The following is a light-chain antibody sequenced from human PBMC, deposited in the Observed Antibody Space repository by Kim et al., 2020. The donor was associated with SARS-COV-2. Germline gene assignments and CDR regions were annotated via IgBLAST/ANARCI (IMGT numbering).Light chain of an antibody. CDR1: QSVSSY. Sequence: EIVLTQSPATLSLSPGERATLSCRASQSVSSYLAWYQQKPGQAPRLLIYDASNRATGIPARFSGSGSGTDFSLTISSLEPEEVAVYYCQRRRIGHLTFGGGTKGYIK. CDR3: QRRRIGHLT. V-gene: IGKV3-11*01. CDR2: DAS. J-gene: IGKJ4*01.